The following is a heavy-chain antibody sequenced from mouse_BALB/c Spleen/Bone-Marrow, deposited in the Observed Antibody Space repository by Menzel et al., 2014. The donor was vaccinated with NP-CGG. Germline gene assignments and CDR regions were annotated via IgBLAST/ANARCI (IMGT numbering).Heavy chain of an antibody. D-gene: IGHD2-4*01. V-gene: IGHV1-14*01. Sequence: EVHLVESGPELVKPGASVKMSCKASGYTFTSYVIHWVKQKPGQGLEWIGYINPFNDATKYNEKFKGKATLSSDKSSNTAYMELSSLTFEDSAVYYCAREELRRGYYCAMDYWGQGASVTVSS. CDR2: INPFNDAT. CDR1: GYTFTSYV. CDR3: AREELRRGYYCAMDY. J-gene: IGHJ4*01.